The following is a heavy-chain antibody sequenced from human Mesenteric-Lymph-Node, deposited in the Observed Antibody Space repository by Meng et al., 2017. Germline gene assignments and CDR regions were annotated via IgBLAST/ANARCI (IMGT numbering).Heavy chain of an antibody. V-gene: IGHV3-13*01. Sequence: GGSLRLSCAASGFTFSSYDMHWVRQATGKGLEWVSAIGTAGDTYYPDSVKGRFTISRDNSKNTLYLQMNSLRAEDTAVYYCARDGSYDYGDFRFDYWGQGTLVTVSS. CDR1: GFTFSSYD. CDR3: ARDGSYDYGDFRFDY. D-gene: IGHD4-17*01. J-gene: IGHJ4*02. CDR2: IGTAGDT.